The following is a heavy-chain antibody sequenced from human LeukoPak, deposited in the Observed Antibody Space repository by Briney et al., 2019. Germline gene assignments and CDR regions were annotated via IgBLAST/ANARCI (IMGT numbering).Heavy chain of an antibody. J-gene: IGHJ4*02. CDR2: IRVDGSNK. CDR1: GFTFSSYG. D-gene: IGHD1-26*01. Sequence: PGGSLRLSWAAAGFTFSSYGMRWGRQAPGKGLGWVAFIRVDGSNKDYADSVKGRFTISRDNSKNTLYLQMNSLRAEDTAVYYCAKDRVVGATISGENDYWGQGTLVTVSS. V-gene: IGHV3-30*02. CDR3: AKDRVVGATISGENDY.